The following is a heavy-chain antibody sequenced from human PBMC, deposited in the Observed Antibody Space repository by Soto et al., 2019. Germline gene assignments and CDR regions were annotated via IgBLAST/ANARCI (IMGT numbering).Heavy chain of an antibody. CDR3: AREAGTTRYYGMDV. CDR1: GFTFSSYG. J-gene: IGHJ6*01. Sequence: GGSLRLSCAASGFTFSSYGMHWVRQAPGKGLEWVAVIWYDGSNKYYADSVKGRFTISRGNSKNTLYLQMNSLRAEDTAVYYCAREAGTTRYYGMDVWGQGTTVTVSS. D-gene: IGHD1-7*01. CDR2: IWYDGSNK. V-gene: IGHV3-33*01.